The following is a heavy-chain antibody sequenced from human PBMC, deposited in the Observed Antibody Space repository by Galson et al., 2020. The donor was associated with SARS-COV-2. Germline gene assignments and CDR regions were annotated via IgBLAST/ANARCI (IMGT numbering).Heavy chain of an antibody. Sequence: GESLKISCAASKFPFSSYRMTWVRQAPGKGLEWVARINEDGSEKHYVDSVKGRFTISRDNAKNSLSLQMDSLRDEDTAMYYWATGGYRYHEWGQGTLVTVSS. V-gene: IGHV3-7*05. D-gene: IGHD5-12*01. CDR1: KFPFSSYR. CDR2: INEDGSEK. CDR3: ATGGYRYHE. J-gene: IGHJ4*02.